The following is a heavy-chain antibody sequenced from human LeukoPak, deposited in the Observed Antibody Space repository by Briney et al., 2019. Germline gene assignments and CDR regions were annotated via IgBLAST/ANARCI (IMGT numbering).Heavy chain of an antibody. D-gene: IGHD3-9*01. V-gene: IGHV3-21*01. J-gene: IGHJ4*02. CDR3: ARDRPGGPRDFDWLYPFDY. Sequence: KPGGSLRLSCAASGFTFSSYSMNWVRQAPGKGLEWVSSISSSSSYIYYADSVKGRFTISRDNAKNSLYLQMNSLRAEDTAVYYCARDRPGGPRDFDWLYPFDYWGQGTLVTVSS. CDR1: GFTFSSYS. CDR2: ISSSSSYI.